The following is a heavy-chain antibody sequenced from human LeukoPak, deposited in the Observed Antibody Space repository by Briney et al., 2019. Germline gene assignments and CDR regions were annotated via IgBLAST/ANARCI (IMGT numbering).Heavy chain of an antibody. V-gene: IGHV3-74*01. CDR3: ARGPTYYYDSSGYFY. CDR2: INSDGSST. CDR1: GFTFSSYW. Sequence: GGSLRLSCAASGFTFSSYWMHWVRQAPGKGLVWVSRINSDGSSTSYADSVKGRFTISRDNAKNTLYLQMNSLRAEDTAEYYCARGPTYYYDSSGYFYWGQGTLVTVSS. J-gene: IGHJ4*02. D-gene: IGHD3-22*01.